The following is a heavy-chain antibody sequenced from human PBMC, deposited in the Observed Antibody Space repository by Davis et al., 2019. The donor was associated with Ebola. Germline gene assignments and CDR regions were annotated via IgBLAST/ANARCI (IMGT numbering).Heavy chain of an antibody. D-gene: IGHD1-26*01. CDR1: GGSTSSYY. V-gene: IGHV4-59*08. CDR3: ARLRIVGATLRYYFDY. Sequence: SETLSLTCTVSGGSTSSYYWSWIRQPPGKGLEWIGYIYYSGSTDYNPSLKSRVTISLDTSKNQFSLKLNSVTAADTAVYYCARLRIVGATLRYYFDYWGQGTLVTVSS. CDR2: IYYSGST. J-gene: IGHJ4*02.